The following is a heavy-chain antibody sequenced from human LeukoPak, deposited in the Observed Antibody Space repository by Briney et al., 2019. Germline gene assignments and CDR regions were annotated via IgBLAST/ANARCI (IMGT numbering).Heavy chain of an antibody. CDR3: ARVVREPSRYYYEPYGWFDP. Sequence: VASVKVSCKASGYTFTSYYMHWVRRAPGQGVEGMRVINPSGGSTIYAQKFEGRVTMTRDTSTSTVYMELSSLRSEDTAVYYCARVVREPSRYYYEPYGWFDPWGQGTLVTVSS. V-gene: IGHV1-46*03. CDR1: GYTFTSYY. CDR2: INPSGGST. J-gene: IGHJ5*02. D-gene: IGHD3-22*01.